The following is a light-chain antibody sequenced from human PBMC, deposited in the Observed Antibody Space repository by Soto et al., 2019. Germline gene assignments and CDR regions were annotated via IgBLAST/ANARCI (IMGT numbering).Light chain of an antibody. CDR2: EVT. J-gene: IGLJ3*02. CDR1: SSDVGDYNY. CDR3: SSYTSSIRM. Sequence: QSALTQPASVSGSPGQSITISCSGFSSDVGDYNYVSWYQQHAGKVPKLIIYEVTNRPLGVSSRFSGSKSGYTASLTISGLQTDDEADYYCSSYTSSIRMFGGGTKLTVL. V-gene: IGLV2-14*01.